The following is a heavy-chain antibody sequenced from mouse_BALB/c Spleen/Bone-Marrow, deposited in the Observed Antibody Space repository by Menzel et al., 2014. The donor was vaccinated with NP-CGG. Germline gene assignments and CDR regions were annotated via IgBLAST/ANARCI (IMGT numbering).Heavy chain of an antibody. CDR3: ARDKGRVFFDY. CDR1: GFTFTDYY. CDR2: IRNKANGYTT. V-gene: IGHV7-3*02. Sequence: EVQVVESGGGLVQPGGSLRLSCATSGFTFTDYYMNWVRQPPGKALEWLGFIRNKANGYTTEYSASVKGLFTISRDNSQNILYLQMNTLRAEDSATYYCARDKGRVFFDYWGQGTTLTVSS. J-gene: IGHJ2*01.